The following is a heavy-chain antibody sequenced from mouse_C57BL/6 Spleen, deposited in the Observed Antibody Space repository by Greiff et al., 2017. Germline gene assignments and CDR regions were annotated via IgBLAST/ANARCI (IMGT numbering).Heavy chain of an antibody. Sequence: EVQLQQSGPELVKPGASVKIPCKASGYTFTDYNMDWVKQGHGKSLDWIGDINPNNGGTIYNQKFKGKATLTVDKSSSTAYMELRSLTSKDTAVYYCARWAFSNFDYWGQGTTLTVSS. CDR3: ARWAFSNFDY. CDR2: INPNNGGT. V-gene: IGHV1-18*01. J-gene: IGHJ2*01. CDR1: GYTFTDYN. D-gene: IGHD1-1*01.